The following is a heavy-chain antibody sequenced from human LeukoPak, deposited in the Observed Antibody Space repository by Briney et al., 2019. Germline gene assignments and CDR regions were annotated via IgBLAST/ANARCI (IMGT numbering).Heavy chain of an antibody. CDR1: GFTFDDYA. J-gene: IGHJ4*02. CDR3: ASRSGYYTYYFDY. D-gene: IGHD3-22*01. CDR2: IYSGGST. V-gene: IGHV3-23*03. Sequence: GGSLRLSCAASGFTFDDYAMHWVRQAPGKGLEWVSIIYSGGSTYYADSVKGRFTISRDNSKNTLYLQMNSLRAEDTAVYYCASRSGYYTYYFDYWGQGTLVTVSS.